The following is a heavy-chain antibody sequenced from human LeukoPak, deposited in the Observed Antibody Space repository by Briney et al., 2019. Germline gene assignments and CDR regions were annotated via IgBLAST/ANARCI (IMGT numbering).Heavy chain of an antibody. V-gene: IGHV3-73*01. CDR2: IRSKANSYAT. D-gene: IGHD4-17*01. Sequence: GGSPRLSCAASGFTFSGSAMHWVRQASGKGLEWVGRIRSKANSYATAYAASVKGRFTISRDDSKNTAYLQMNSLKTEDTAVYYCTTPIYGDFLNWGQGTLVTVSS. CDR3: TTPIYGDFLN. J-gene: IGHJ4*02. CDR1: GFTFSGSA.